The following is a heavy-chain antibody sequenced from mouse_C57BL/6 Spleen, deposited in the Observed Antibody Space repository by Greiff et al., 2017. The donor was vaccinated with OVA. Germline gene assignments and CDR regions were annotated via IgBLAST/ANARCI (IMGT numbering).Heavy chain of an antibody. J-gene: IGHJ4*01. CDR2: INPSSGYT. CDR3: ARGEPYYAMDY. Sequence: QVQLQQSGAELARPGASVKMSCKASGYTFTSYTMHWVKQRPGQGLEWIGYINPSSGYTKYNQKFKDKATLTADKSSSTAYMQLSSLTSEDSAVYYCARGEPYYAMDYWGQGTSVTVSS. V-gene: IGHV1-4*01. CDR1: GYTFTSYT.